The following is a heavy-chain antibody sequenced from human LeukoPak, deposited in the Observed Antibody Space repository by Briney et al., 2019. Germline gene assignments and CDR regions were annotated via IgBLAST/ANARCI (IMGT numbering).Heavy chain of an antibody. Sequence: GGSLRPSCAASGFTFSGYAIAWVRQAPGKGLEWVSGISGSGGSTFYADSVKGRFTISRDNAKDTLYLHMNSLTAEDTAVYYCARGAKWAYYFDYWGQGTLVNVSS. D-gene: IGHD1-26*01. CDR1: GFTFSGYA. J-gene: IGHJ4*02. CDR2: ISGSGGST. CDR3: ARGAKWAYYFDY. V-gene: IGHV3-23*01.